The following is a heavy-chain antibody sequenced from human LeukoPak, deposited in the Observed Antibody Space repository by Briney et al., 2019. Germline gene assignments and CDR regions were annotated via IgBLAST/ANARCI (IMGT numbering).Heavy chain of an antibody. Sequence: GGSLRLSCAAAGFTFSSYGMNWVRLAPGKGLEWVAVISYDGSNKYYADSVKGRFTISRDNSKNTLYLQMNSLRAEDTAVYYCARPGAYSSFDYWGQGTLVTVSS. CDR2: ISYDGSNK. CDR3: ARPGAYSSFDY. J-gene: IGHJ4*02. V-gene: IGHV3-30*03. D-gene: IGHD6-19*01. CDR1: GFTFSSYG.